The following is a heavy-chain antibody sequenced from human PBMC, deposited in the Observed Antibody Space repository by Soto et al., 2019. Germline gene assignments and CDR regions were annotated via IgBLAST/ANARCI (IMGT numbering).Heavy chain of an antibody. CDR2: IYYSGST. V-gene: IGHV4-31*03. CDR1: GGSISSGGYY. D-gene: IGHD6-13*01. J-gene: IGHJ6*02. CDR3: ASRSSWYGEYYYGMDV. Sequence: QVQLQESGPGLVKPSQTLSLTCTVSGGSISSGGYYWSWIRQHPGKGLEWIGYIYYSGSTYYNPSLNSRVTISVDTSKNQCSLKLSSVTAADTAVYYCASRSSWYGEYYYGMDVWCQGTTVTVSS.